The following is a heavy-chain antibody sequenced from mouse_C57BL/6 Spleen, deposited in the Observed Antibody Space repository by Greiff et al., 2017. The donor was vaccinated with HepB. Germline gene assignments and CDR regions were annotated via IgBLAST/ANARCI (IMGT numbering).Heavy chain of an antibody. CDR3: ARGGPAQATYAY. CDR2: IDPSDSYT. Sequence: VQLQQPGAELVMPGASVKLSCKASGYTFTSYWMHWVKLRPGQGLEWIGEIDPSDSYTNYNQKFKGKSTLTVDKSSSTAYMQLSSLTSEDSAVYYCARGGPAQATYAYWGQGTLVTVSA. CDR1: GYTFTSYW. J-gene: IGHJ3*01. D-gene: IGHD3-2*02. V-gene: IGHV1-69*01.